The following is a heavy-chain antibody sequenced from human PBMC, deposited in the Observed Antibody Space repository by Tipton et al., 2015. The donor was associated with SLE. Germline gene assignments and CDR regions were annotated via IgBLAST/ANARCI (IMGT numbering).Heavy chain of an antibody. CDR3: AKEHYYDSSGFDY. J-gene: IGHJ4*02. D-gene: IGHD3-22*01. CDR2: MHYDGSNK. CDR1: GFTFSIYG. V-gene: IGHV3-30*02. Sequence: SLRLSCAASGFTFSIYGMHWVRQAPGKGLEWVAFMHYDGSNKYYADSVKGRFTISRDNSKKTLYLQMNSLRTEDTAVYYCAKEHYYDSSGFDYGGQGTLVTVSS.